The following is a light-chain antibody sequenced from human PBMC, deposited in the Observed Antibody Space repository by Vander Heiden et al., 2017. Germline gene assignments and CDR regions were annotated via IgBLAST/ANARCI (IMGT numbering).Light chain of an antibody. V-gene: IGKV1-39*01. Sequence: DLRITQSPCSLSSSVGDRVTIPFRAGPSISSYLNWYQQKPGKAPKFLIYAASTLQSGVPSRFSGSGSGTDFTLTISSLQPEDFAVYYCQQSYSTPLTFGGGTKVEIK. CDR1: PSISSY. CDR2: AAS. J-gene: IGKJ4*02. CDR3: QQSYSTPLT.